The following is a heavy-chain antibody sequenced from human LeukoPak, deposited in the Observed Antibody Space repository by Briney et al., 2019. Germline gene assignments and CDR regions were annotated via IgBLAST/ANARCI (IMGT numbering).Heavy chain of an antibody. Sequence: GGSLRLSCAASGFTFSSYWMSWVRQAPGKGLEWVANINKDGGEKYYVDSVKGRFTVSRDNAKNSLYLQMNSLRADDTAVYYCVKDSPPRYSGSPPAYWGQGTLVTVSS. D-gene: IGHD1-26*01. J-gene: IGHJ4*02. CDR3: VKDSPPRYSGSPPAY. V-gene: IGHV3-7*03. CDR1: GFTFSSYW. CDR2: INKDGGEK.